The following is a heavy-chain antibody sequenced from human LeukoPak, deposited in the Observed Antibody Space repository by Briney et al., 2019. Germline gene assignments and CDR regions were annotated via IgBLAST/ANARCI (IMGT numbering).Heavy chain of an antibody. Sequence: ASVKVSCKASGYTFTRYDINWVRQATGQGLEWMGWMNPNSGNTGYAQKFQGRVTMTRNTSISTAYMELSSLRSEDTAVYYCARDIDMITFGLDAPGWGQGTLVTVSS. J-gene: IGHJ4*02. CDR2: MNPNSGNT. D-gene: IGHD3-16*01. V-gene: IGHV1-8*01. CDR1: GYTFTRYD. CDR3: ARDIDMITFGLDAPG.